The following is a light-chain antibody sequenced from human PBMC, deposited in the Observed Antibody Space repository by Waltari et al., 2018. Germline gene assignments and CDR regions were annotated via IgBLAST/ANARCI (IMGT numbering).Light chain of an antibody. J-gene: IGLJ2*01. CDR3: SSYTPSGTLV. Sequence: QSALTQPPSVSGSPGQSVTISCSGTSSEVGTYNRVPWYQQPPGTAPKLIIFALSSRPSGVPDRCSGSKSGSTASLTISGLQAEDEGDYYCSSYTPSGTLVFGGGTKLTVL. CDR2: ALS. CDR1: SSEVGTYNR. V-gene: IGLV2-18*02.